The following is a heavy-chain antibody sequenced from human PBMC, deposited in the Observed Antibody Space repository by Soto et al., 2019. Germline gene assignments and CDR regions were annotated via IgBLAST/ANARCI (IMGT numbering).Heavy chain of an antibody. CDR1: GGSISSYY. J-gene: IGHJ3*02. D-gene: IGHD5-12*01. CDR3: ARPTPYDFDAFDI. CDR2: IYYSGST. Sequence: SETLSLTCTVSGGSISSYYWSWIRQPPGKGLEWIGYIYYSGSTNYNPSLKSRVTISVDTSKNQFSLKLSSVTAADTAVYYCARPTPYDFDAFDIWGQGTMVTVSS. V-gene: IGHV4-59*08.